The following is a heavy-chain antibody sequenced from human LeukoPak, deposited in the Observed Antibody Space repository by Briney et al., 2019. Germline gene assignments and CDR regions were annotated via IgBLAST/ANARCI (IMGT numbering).Heavy chain of an antibody. V-gene: IGHV3-53*05. CDR1: GFTVSSNY. D-gene: IGHD2-21*01. J-gene: IGHJ4*02. CDR2: IYSGGST. Sequence: PGGSLRLSCAASGFTVSSNYMTWVRQAPGKGLEWVSLIYSGGSTYYADSVKGRFIISRDNSKNTLYLQMSSLRAEDTAVYYCAKEFNRGLPDYWGQGTLVTVPS. CDR3: AKEFNRGLPDY.